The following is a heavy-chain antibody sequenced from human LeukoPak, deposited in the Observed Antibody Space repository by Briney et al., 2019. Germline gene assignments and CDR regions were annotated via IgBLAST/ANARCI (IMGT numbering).Heavy chain of an antibody. CDR1: GFTFDDYA. CDR2: ISWNSGSI. Sequence: PGGSLRLSCAASGFTFDDYAMHWVRQAPGKGLEWVSGISWNSGSIGYADSVKGRFTISRVNAKNSLYLQMNSLRAEDTALYYCAKDSCSSTSCYYYYGMDVWGQGTTVTVSS. J-gene: IGHJ6*02. CDR3: AKDSCSSTSCYYYYGMDV. V-gene: IGHV3-9*01. D-gene: IGHD2-2*01.